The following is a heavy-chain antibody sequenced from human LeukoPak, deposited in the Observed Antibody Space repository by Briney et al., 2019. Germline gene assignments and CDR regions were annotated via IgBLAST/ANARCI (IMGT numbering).Heavy chain of an antibody. D-gene: IGHD1-26*01. V-gene: IGHV1-24*01. CDR3: ASSRNLGATLFDY. J-gene: IGHJ4*02. CDR2: FDPEDGET. CDR1: GYTLTELS. Sequence: GASVKVSCKVSGYTLTELSMHWVRQAPGKGLEWMGGFDPEDGETIYAQKFQGRVTITADKSTSTAYMELSSLRSEDTAVYYCASSRNLGATLFDYWGQGTLVTVSS.